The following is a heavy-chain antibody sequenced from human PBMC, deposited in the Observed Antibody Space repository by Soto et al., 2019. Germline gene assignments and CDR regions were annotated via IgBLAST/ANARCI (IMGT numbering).Heavy chain of an antibody. V-gene: IGHV4-31*03. Sequence: SETLSLTCTVSGGSISSGGYYWSWIRQHPGKGLEWIGYIYYSGSTYYNPSLKSRVTISVDTSKNQFSLKLSSVTAADTAVYYCVREDPAGVGANTHLGQGTLVTVSS. CDR2: IYYSGST. CDR1: GGSISSGGYY. CDR3: VREDPAGVGANTH. D-gene: IGHD1-26*01. J-gene: IGHJ4*02.